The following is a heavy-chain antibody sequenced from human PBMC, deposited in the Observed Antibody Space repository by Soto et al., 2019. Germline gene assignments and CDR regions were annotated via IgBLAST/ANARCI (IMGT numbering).Heavy chain of an antibody. Sequence: QITVKESGLTLVKPTETLTLTCTFSGFSLSSIGMGVGWIRQPPGKALEWLALIYWDDDKRYSPSLSSRLTITMDPSKNKVDLTMTSVDPVDTATYYFASLTRGVYDSGRMWEKFDYWGQGTLVTVSS. CDR1: GFSLSSIGMG. CDR2: IYWDDDK. V-gene: IGHV2-5*02. J-gene: IGHJ4*02. D-gene: IGHD5-12*01. CDR3: ASLTRGVYDSGRMWEKFDY.